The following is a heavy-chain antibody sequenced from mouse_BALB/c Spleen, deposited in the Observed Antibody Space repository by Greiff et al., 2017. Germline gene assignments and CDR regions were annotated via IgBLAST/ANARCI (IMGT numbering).Heavy chain of an antibody. CDR1: GYTFTDYE. J-gene: IGHJ2*01. Sequence: LVESGAELVRPGASVTLSCKASGYTFTDYEMHWVKQTPVHGLEWIGAIDPETGGTAYNQKFKGKATLTADKSSSTAYMELRSLTSEDSAVYYCHGYYDYWGQGTTLTVSS. CDR3: HGYYDY. D-gene: IGHD2-3*01. CDR2: IDPETGGT. V-gene: IGHV1-15*01.